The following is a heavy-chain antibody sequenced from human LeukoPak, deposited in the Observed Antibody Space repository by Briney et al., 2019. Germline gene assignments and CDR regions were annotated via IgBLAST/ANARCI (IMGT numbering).Heavy chain of an antibody. J-gene: IGHJ4*02. CDR2: STPETGAT. Sequence: ASVKVSCRVSGCTLSELFIHWVRQAPGEGLEFMGSSTPETGATIYAQKFQGRVIMTEDTSTDTAYMEVSSLRAEDTAVYYCATDRSYYDSRSHQGFDYWGQGTLVTVSS. V-gene: IGHV1-24*01. D-gene: IGHD3-10*01. CDR1: GCTLSELF. CDR3: ATDRSYYDSRSHQGFDY.